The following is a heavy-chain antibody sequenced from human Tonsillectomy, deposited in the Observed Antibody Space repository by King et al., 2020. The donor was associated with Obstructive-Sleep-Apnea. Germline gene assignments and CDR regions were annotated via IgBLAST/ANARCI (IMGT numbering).Heavy chain of an antibody. V-gene: IGHV3-21*01. D-gene: IGHD3-10*01. CDR1: GFTFSTYS. Sequence: VQLVESGGGLVKPGGSLRLSCVASGFTFSTYSINWVRQAPGKGLEWVSSISSSSSYIYYADSLKGRFTISRDNAKNSLYLQINSLSAEDTAVYYCVRYYSVVSGLDVWGQGTTVTVSS. CDR3: VRYYSVVSGLDV. CDR2: ISSSSSYI. J-gene: IGHJ6*02.